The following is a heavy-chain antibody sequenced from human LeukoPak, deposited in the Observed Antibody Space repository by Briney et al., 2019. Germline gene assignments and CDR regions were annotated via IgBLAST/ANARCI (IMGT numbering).Heavy chain of an antibody. D-gene: IGHD3-16*01. V-gene: IGHV3-15*01. J-gene: IGHJ4*02. CDR3: TPASYGYRGTLRGVDY. Sequence: PGGSLRLSCSASGFTFSNAWMSWVRQAPGKGLEWVGRIKSKTDGGTTDYATPVMGRVTISRDESKNTVSLHMNRLKTEDTAVYDYTPASYGYRGTLRGVDYWGQGTLVTVSS. CDR1: GFTFSNAW. CDR2: IKSKTDGGTT.